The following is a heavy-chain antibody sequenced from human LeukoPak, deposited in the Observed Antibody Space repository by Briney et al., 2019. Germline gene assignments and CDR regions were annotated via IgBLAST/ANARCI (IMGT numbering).Heavy chain of an antibody. Sequence: GGSLRLSCAASGFTFSSYSMNWVRQAPGKGLEWVSSISSSSSYIYYADSVKGRLTISRDNAKNSLYLQMNSLRAEDTAVYYCAMDYDFWSGFYGMGVWGQGTTVTVSS. D-gene: IGHD3-3*01. V-gene: IGHV3-21*01. J-gene: IGHJ6*02. CDR3: AMDYDFWSGFYGMGV. CDR2: ISSSSSYI. CDR1: GFTFSSYS.